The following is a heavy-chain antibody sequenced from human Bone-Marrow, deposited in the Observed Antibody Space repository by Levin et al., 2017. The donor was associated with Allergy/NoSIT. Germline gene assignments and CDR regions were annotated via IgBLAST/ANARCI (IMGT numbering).Heavy chain of an antibody. CDR3: VRSTSGIDFFMDV. V-gene: IGHV5-51*01. CDR2: VYPGDSDT. Sequence: GESLKISCQGSGYNFATHWIAWVRQMSGKGLEWMGIVYPGDSDTRYRPSFEGQVTISVDKSISTAYLQWNSLEASDTAMYYCVRSTSGIDFFMDVWGQGTTVTVSS. D-gene: IGHD5-12*01. CDR1: GYNFATHW. J-gene: IGHJ6*02.